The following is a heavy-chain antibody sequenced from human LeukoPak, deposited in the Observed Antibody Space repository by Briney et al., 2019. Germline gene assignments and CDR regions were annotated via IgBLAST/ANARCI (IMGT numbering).Heavy chain of an antibody. CDR1: GGSISSYY. Sequence: PSETLSLTCTVSGGSISSYYWSWIRQTPEKGLEWIGYIFYRGNTKYNPSLKSRVTISVDMSKNQFYLDLRSVTAADTGVYYCARWIAVAGSSMYYFDFWGQGTLVTVSS. J-gene: IGHJ4*02. D-gene: IGHD6-19*01. CDR2: IFYRGNT. CDR3: ARWIAVAGSSMYYFDF. V-gene: IGHV4-59*01.